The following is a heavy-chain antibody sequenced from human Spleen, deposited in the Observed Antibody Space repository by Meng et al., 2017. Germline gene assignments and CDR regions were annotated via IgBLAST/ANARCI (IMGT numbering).Heavy chain of an antibody. J-gene: IGHJ4*02. V-gene: IGHV3-7*04. D-gene: IGHD3-16*02. CDR1: GFPFSSYW. CDR3: ARGIWGSFRHYYFDY. CDR2: IKEDGSEK. Sequence: GGSLRLSCAASGFPFSSYWMSWVRQAPGKGLEWVVNIKEDGSEKYFVDALRGRFTISRDNAKNSLFLQMNRLRAEDTAVYYCARGIWGSFRHYYFDYWGQGTLVTVSS.